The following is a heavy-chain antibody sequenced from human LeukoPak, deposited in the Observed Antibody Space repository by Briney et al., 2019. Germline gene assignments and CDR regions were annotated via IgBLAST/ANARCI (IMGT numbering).Heavy chain of an antibody. CDR1: GFSFSSYW. V-gene: IGHV3-7*01. Sequence: GGSLRLSCAASGFSFSSYWMSWVRQAPGKGLEWVAIIKQDGSERYYVDSVKGRFTISRDTSKNTLYLQMNSLRVEDTAVYFCAGRHCSGGGCYFAGADPFDYWGQGTLITVSS. CDR2: IKQDGSER. J-gene: IGHJ4*02. CDR3: AGRHCSGGGCYFAGADPFDY. D-gene: IGHD2-15*01.